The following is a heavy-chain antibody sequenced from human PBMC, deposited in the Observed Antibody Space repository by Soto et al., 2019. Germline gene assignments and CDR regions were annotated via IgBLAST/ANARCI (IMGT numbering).Heavy chain of an antibody. CDR3: ARGRYDFWSGDTAGWFDP. CDR1: GYTFTSYG. CDR2: ISAYNGNT. V-gene: IGHV1-18*01. Sequence: VQLVQSGAEVKKPGASVKVSCKASGYTFTSYGISWVRQAPGQGLEWMGWISAYNGNTNYAQKLQGRVTMTTDTSTSTAYMELRSLRSDDTAVYYCARGRYDFWSGDTAGWFDPWGQGTLVTVSS. D-gene: IGHD3-3*01. J-gene: IGHJ5*02.